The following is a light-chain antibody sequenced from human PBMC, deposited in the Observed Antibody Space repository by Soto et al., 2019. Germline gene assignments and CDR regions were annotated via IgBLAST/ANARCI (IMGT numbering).Light chain of an antibody. V-gene: IGKV3-20*01. J-gene: IGKJ1*01. CDR1: QIFSSSY. Sequence: EIVLAQSPGTLSLSPGERATLSCRASQIFSSSYLAWYQQKPGQAPRLLIYGASSRATGIPDRFSGSGSGTDFTLTISRLETEDVAVYYCQQYGSSPWTFGQGTKVEIK. CDR2: GAS. CDR3: QQYGSSPWT.